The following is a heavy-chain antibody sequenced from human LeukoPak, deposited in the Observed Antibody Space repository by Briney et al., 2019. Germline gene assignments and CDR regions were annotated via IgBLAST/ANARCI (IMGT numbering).Heavy chain of an antibody. V-gene: IGHV4-31*03. CDR3: ARGTTVTTVFDY. D-gene: IGHD4-17*01. Sequence: PSQTLSLTCTVSGGSISSGGYYWSWIRQHPGKGLEWIGYIYYSGSTYYNPSLKSRVTISVDTSKNQFSLKLSSVTAADTAVYYCARGTTVTTVFDYWGQGTLVTVSS. CDR2: IYYSGST. J-gene: IGHJ4*02. CDR1: GGSISSGGYY.